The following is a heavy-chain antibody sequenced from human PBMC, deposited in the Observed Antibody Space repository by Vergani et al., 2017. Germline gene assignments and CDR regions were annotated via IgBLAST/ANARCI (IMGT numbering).Heavy chain of an antibody. Sequence: EVQLVESGGGLVQPGGSLRLSCAASGFAFSDHYMDWVRQAPGKGLEWVGRTRDKAHRYTTEYAASVKGRFTISRDDSKNSMHLQMNGLKAEDTAVYYCTRAPLETYHFDYWGQGTLVTVSS. CDR2: TRDKAHRYTT. CDR1: GFAFSDHY. CDR3: TRAPLETYHFDY. J-gene: IGHJ4*02. D-gene: IGHD3-16*01. V-gene: IGHV3-72*01.